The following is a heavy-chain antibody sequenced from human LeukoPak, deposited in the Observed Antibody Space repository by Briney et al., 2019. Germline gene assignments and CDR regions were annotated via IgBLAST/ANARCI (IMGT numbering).Heavy chain of an antibody. CDR2: ISGSGGST. D-gene: IGHD3-3*01. CDR1: GFTFSSYA. V-gene: IGHV3-23*01. J-gene: IGHJ4*02. Sequence: GGSLRLSCAASGFTFSSYAMSWVRQAPGKGLEWVSAISGSGGSTYYADSVKGRFTISRDNSKNTLYLRMNSLRAEDTAVYYCAKDTLALEWLSYYFDYWGQGTLVTVSS. CDR3: AKDTLALEWLSYYFDY.